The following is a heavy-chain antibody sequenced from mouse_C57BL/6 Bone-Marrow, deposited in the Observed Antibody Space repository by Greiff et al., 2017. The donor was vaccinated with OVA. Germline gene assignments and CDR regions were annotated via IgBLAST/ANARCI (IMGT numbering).Heavy chain of an antibody. CDR2: ISYDGSN. Sequence: VQLKESGPGLVKPSQSLSLTCSVTGYSITSGYYWNWIRQFPGNKLEWMGYISYDGSNNYNPSLKNRISITRDTSKNQFFLKLNSVTTEDTATYDCARGNDYFDDWGQGTTLTVSS. V-gene: IGHV3-6*01. CDR3: ARGNDYFDD. J-gene: IGHJ2*01. CDR1: GYSITSGYY.